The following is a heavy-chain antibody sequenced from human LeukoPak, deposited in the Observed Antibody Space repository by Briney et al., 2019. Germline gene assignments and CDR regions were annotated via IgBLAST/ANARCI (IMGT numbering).Heavy chain of an antibody. CDR3: ARESTAAHFDY. CDR1: GYNFLGYW. CDR2: IYPGDSET. J-gene: IGHJ4*02. Sequence: GESLKISCKGSGYNFLGYWIGWVRQMPRKGLEWMGIIYPGDSETRYSPSFQGQVTISVDKSINTAYLQWSSLKASDTAMFYCARESTAAHFDYWGQGTLVTVSS. V-gene: IGHV5-51*01. D-gene: IGHD2-15*01.